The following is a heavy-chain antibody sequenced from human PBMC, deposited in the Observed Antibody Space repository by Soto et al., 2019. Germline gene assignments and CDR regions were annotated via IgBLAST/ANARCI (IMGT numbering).Heavy chain of an antibody. CDR2: INGDGTDT. CDR3: AREVGRGSGSYDLDY. CDR1: GFTFSMYW. Sequence: EVQLVESGGGLVQPGGSLRLSCAASGFTFSMYWMHWVRQAPGKGLLWVSRINGDGTDTTYADSVKGRFTISRDNAKNTVYRQIDGLRAEDTAVYYCAREVGRGSGSYDLDYWGQETLVTVSS. D-gene: IGHD3-16*01. J-gene: IGHJ4*02. V-gene: IGHV3-74*03.